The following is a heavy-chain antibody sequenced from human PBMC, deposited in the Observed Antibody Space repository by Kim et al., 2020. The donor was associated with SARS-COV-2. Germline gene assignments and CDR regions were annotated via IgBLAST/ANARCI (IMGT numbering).Heavy chain of an antibody. Sequence: GGSLRLSCVASGFTFRNYRLSWVRQAPGKGLEWVSGIIGSGGSTYYADSAKVRFTMSRNNYKNMVYLQMNSLRAEDTAVYYCAKVATIGWSRFDSWGQGTGVSVSS. J-gene: IGHJ4*02. V-gene: IGHV3-23*01. CDR3: AKVATIGWSRFDS. CDR2: IIGSGGST. D-gene: IGHD3-3*01. CDR1: GFTFRNYR.